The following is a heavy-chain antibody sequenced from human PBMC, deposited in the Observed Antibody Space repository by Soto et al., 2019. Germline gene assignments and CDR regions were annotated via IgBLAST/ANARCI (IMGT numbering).Heavy chain of an antibody. D-gene: IGHD2-2*03. V-gene: IGHV3-7*01. CDR2: IRQDGSQK. CDR1: RFTFSTYW. CDR3: ARGGYCSSTSGSLFDY. Sequence: EVQLVESGGGLVQPGGSLRLSCAASRFTFSTYWMSWVRQAPGKWLEWVANIRQDGSQKYYVDSVKGRFTISRDNAKNSLYLQMNSLRADDTAVYYCARGGYCSSTSGSLFDYWGQGTLVTVSS. J-gene: IGHJ4*02.